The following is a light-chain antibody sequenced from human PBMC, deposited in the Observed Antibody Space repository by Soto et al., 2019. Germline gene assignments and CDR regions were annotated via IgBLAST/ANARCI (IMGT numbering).Light chain of an antibody. Sequence: EIVLTQSPGTLSLSPGESATLSCRASQSVGSTYLAWYQQKPGQAPRLLIYGTSTRATGIPDRFSGSGSGTDFTLTISRLEPEDFAVYYCQQYGSSPFTFGQGANLEIK. V-gene: IGKV3-20*01. CDR2: GTS. J-gene: IGKJ2*01. CDR3: QQYGSSPFT. CDR1: QSVGSTY.